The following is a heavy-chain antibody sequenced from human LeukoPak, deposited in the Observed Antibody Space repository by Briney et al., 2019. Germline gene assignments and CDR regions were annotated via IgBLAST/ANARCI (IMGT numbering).Heavy chain of an antibody. V-gene: IGHV1-69*04. J-gene: IGHJ4*02. CDR3: ARVRGATSGAGYYDY. D-gene: IGHD2-15*01. Sequence: SVKVSCKTSGGSFTTYDITWLRQAPGQGLEWMGRDIPSVGVAEYAQKFQGRVTITADTSTTTAHMELSSLTPEDTAVYFCARVRGATSGAGYYDYWGQGTLLTVSS. CDR2: DIPSVGVA. CDR1: GGSFTTYD.